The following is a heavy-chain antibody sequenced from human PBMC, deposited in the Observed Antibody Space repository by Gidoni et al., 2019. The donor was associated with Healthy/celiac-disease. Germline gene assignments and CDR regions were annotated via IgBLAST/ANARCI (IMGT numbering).Heavy chain of an antibody. CDR2: INHSGRT. Sequence: QVQLQQWGAGLLKPSETLSPTCAVYGGSFSGYYWGWIRQPPGKGLEWMGEINHSGRTNYNPSLKSRVTISVDTSKNQFSLKLSSVTAADTAVDYCARATPDYYDSSGYYYVIWGQGTMVTVSS. V-gene: IGHV4-34*01. CDR3: ARATPDYYDSSGYYYVI. D-gene: IGHD3-22*01. CDR1: GGSFSGYY. J-gene: IGHJ3*02.